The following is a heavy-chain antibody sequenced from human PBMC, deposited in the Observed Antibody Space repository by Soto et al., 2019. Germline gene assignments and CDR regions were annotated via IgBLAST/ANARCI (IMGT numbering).Heavy chain of an antibody. CDR3: ARVAYGNGWIFDS. V-gene: IGHV3-7*04. CDR2: IEQDGSEK. D-gene: IGHD6-19*01. Sequence: PGGSLRLSCAASGFTFSSYWMSWVRQAPGKGLEWVANIEQDGSEKYYVDSVKGRFTLSRDNAKNSLQLQMNSLRAEDTAIYFCARVAYGNGWIFDSWGRGTRVTVSS. CDR1: GFTFSSYW. J-gene: IGHJ4*01.